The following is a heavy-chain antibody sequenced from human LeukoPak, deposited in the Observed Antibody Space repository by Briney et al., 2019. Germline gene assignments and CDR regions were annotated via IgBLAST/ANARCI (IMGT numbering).Heavy chain of an antibody. V-gene: IGHV1-8*01. CDR1: GYSFTSYD. CDR2: MNPNSGNT. D-gene: IGHD5-12*01. CDR3: ARGYRAESGYGDYFDY. J-gene: IGHJ4*02. Sequence: ASVKVSCKASGYSFTSYDINWVRQATGQGLEWMGWMNPNSGNTGYAQKFQGRVTMTRNTSISTAYMELSSLRSEDTAVYYCARGYRAESGYGDYFDYWGQGTLVTVSS.